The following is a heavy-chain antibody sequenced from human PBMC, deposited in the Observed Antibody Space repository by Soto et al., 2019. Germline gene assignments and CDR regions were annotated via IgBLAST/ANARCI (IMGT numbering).Heavy chain of an antibody. J-gene: IGHJ4*02. CDR2: ISYDGSNK. D-gene: IGHD5-18*01. Sequence: QVQLVESGGGVVQPGRSLRLSCAASGFTFSSYGMHWVRQAPGKGLEWVAVISYDGSNKYYADSVKGRFTISRDNSKNTLYLQMNSLRAEDKAVYYCAIPGYDFDYWGQGTLVTVSS. V-gene: IGHV3-30*03. CDR3: AIPGYDFDY. CDR1: GFTFSSYG.